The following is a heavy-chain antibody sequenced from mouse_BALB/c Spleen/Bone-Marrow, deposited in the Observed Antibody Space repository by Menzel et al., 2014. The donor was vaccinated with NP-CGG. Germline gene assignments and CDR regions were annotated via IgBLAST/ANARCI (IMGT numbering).Heavy chain of an antibody. Sequence: EVKVEESGGGLVQPGGSLKLSCAASGFDFSRYWMSWVRQAPGKGLEWIGEINPDSSTINYTPSLKDKFIISRDNAKNTLYQQMSKVRSEDTALYYCARLYYYGNFAYWGQGTTLTVSS. D-gene: IGHD1-1*01. CDR1: GFDFSRYW. V-gene: IGHV4-1*02. CDR2: INPDSSTI. J-gene: IGHJ2*01. CDR3: ARLYYYGNFAY.